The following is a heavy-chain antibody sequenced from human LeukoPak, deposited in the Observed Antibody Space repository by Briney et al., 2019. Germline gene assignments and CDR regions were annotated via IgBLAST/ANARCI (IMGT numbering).Heavy chain of an antibody. CDR3: AKITVVVVAEGFDY. J-gene: IGHJ4*02. CDR2: ITSSSNYI. CDR1: GFTFSSYS. D-gene: IGHD2-15*01. Sequence: PGGSLRLSCAASGFTFSSYSMKWVRQAPGKGLEWVSSITSSSNYIHYADSVKGRFTISRDNAKNSLYLQMNSLRAEDTAVYYCAKITVVVVAEGFDYWGQGTLVTVSS. V-gene: IGHV3-21*01.